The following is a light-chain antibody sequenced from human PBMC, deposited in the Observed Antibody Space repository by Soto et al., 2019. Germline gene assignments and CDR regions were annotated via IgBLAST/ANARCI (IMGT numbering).Light chain of an antibody. Sequence: DIQMTQSPSTLSASVGDRVTITCRARQSVSIRLAWYQHKAGKAPNLLIHRASSLEDGVSSRFSGSGSGTEFTLTISSLQPDDSATYCCQQYNSYRAFGQGTKVEIK. CDR3: QQYNSYRA. CDR1: QSVSIR. CDR2: RAS. J-gene: IGKJ1*01. V-gene: IGKV1-5*03.